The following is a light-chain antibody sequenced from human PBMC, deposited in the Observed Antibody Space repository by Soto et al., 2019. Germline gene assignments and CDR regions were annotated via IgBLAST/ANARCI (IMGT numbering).Light chain of an antibody. CDR1: SSDIGAYNL. J-gene: IGLJ1*01. CDR2: EGT. Sequence: QSALTQPASLSGSPGQSITISCTGTSSDIGAYNLVSWYQHHPGKAPKLMIYEGTKRPSGVSNRFSGSKSANTASLTISGLQAEDEADYYCCSYAGSSTYVFGTGTKVTVL. V-gene: IGLV2-23*01. CDR3: CSYAGSSTYV.